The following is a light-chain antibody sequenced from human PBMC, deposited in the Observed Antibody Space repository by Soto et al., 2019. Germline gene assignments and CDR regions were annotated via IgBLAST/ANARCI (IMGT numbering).Light chain of an antibody. CDR2: EVS. V-gene: IGLV2-14*01. Sequence: QSALTQPASVSGSPGQSITISCTGTSSDVGSYNYVSWYQQHPGKAPKLMIYEVSNRPSGVSNRFSGSKSGNTASLTISGLQAEDEAGYYCSSYASSSSDVFGTGTKLTVL. J-gene: IGLJ1*01. CDR1: SSDVGSYNY. CDR3: SSYASSSSDV.